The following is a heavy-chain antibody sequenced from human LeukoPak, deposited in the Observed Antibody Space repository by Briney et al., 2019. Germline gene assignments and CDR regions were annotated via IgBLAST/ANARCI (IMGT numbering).Heavy chain of an antibody. CDR1: GGSISSYY. CDR2: IYYSGTT. Sequence: PSETLSLTCTVSGGSISSYYWSWIRQPPGKGVEWIGYIYYSGTTKYNPSLQSRVTISLDTSKNQFSLKLSSVTAADTAVFYCARLVAGNYFDYWGQGTLVTVSS. J-gene: IGHJ4*02. CDR3: ARLVAGNYFDY. V-gene: IGHV4-59*08. D-gene: IGHD6-19*01.